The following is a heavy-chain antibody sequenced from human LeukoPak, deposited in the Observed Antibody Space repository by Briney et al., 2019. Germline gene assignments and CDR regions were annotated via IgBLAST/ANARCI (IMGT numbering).Heavy chain of an antibody. V-gene: IGHV3-30*02. CDR3: AKDFASANYYFDY. D-gene: IGHD4/OR15-4a*01. J-gene: IGHJ4*02. Sequence: GGSLRLSCAASGFTFSSYGMHWVRQAPGKGLEWVAFIRYDGSNKYYADSLKGRFTISRDNSKNTLYLQMNSLRAEDTAMYYCAKDFASANYYFDYWGQGTLVTVSS. CDR1: GFTFSSYG. CDR2: IRYDGSNK.